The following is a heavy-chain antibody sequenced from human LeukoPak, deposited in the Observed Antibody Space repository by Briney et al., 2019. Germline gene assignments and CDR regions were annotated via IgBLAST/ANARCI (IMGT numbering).Heavy chain of an antibody. V-gene: IGHV4-59*01. CDR2: IYYSGST. CDR3: ARALYCTSTSCYYQIDS. Sequence: SETLSLTCTVSGGSISSYYWSWIRQPPGKGLEWIGHIYYSGSTTYNPSLKSRVTISVDTSKTQFSLRLSSVTAADTAVYYCARALYCTSTSCYYQIDSWGQGTLVTVSS. J-gene: IGHJ4*02. D-gene: IGHD2-2*01. CDR1: GGSISSYY.